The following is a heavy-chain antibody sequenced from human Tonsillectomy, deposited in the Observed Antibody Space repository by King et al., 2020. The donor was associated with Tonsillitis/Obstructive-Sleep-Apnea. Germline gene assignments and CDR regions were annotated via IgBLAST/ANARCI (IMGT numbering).Heavy chain of an antibody. CDR3: AGRYFDGHYYYYMDV. J-gene: IGHJ6*03. CDR2: IDPSDSYT. Sequence: VQLVESGAEVKKPGESLRISCKGSGYSFTSYWIDWVRQMPGKGLEWMGTIDPSDSYTNYSPSFQGHVTISADKSISTAYLQWSSLKASDTAIYYCAGRYFDGHYYYYMDVWGKGTTLTVSS. D-gene: IGHD3-9*01. CDR1: GYSFTSYW. V-gene: IGHV5-10-1*01.